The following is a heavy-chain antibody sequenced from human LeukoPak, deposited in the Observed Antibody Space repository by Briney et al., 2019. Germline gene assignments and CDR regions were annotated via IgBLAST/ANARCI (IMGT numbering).Heavy chain of an antibody. Sequence: PGRSLRLSCVGSGFIFEDHTMHWVRQRPGKGLEWVSGITWNSRKIAYADSVKGRFTISRDNAKNSLYQHMDSLTKGDTAFYYCARGPGFPRDYWGQGTLVIVSS. V-gene: IGHV3-9*01. J-gene: IGHJ4*02. CDR3: ARGPGFPRDY. CDR2: ITWNSRKI. CDR1: GFIFEDHT.